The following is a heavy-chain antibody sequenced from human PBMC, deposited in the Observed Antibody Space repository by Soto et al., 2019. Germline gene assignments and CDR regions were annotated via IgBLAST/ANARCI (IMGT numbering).Heavy chain of an antibody. Sequence: PGGSLRLSCAASGFTFSSYAMSWVRQAPGKGLEWVSAISGSGGSTYYADSVKGRFTNSRDNSKNTLYLQMNSLRAEDTAVYYCAKLSPYGDYKGGMDVWGQGTTVTVSS. CDR3: AKLSPYGDYKGGMDV. CDR2: ISGSGGST. CDR1: GFTFSSYA. J-gene: IGHJ6*02. D-gene: IGHD4-17*01. V-gene: IGHV3-23*01.